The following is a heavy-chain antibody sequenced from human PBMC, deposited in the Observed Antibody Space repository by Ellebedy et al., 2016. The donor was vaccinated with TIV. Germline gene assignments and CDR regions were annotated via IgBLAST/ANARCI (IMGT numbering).Heavy chain of an antibody. D-gene: IGHD3-10*01. CDR2: IYSGGST. CDR1: GFTVSSNY. V-gene: IGHV3-53*01. CDR3: AKRGILLWFGEPLDY. Sequence: GGSLRLSXAASGFTVSSNYMSWVRQAPGKGLEWVSVIYSGGSTYYADSVKGRFTISRDNSKNTLYLQMNSLRAEDTAVYYCAKRGILLWFGEPLDYWGQGTLVTVSS. J-gene: IGHJ4*02.